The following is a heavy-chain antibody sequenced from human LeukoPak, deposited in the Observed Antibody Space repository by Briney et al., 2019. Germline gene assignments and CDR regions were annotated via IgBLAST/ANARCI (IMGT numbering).Heavy chain of an antibody. CDR2: IWYDGSNK. CDR1: GFTFSSYG. J-gene: IGHJ3*02. V-gene: IGHV3-33*06. CDR3: AKVYSTGQWSAAFNI. D-gene: IGHD2-8*02. Sequence: SGGSLRLSCAASGFTFSSYGMHWVRQAPGKGLEWVAVIWYDGSNKYYIDSVKGRFTISRDNSKNTLYLQMNSLRAEDTAVYYCAKVYSTGQWSAAFNIWGQGTMVTVSS.